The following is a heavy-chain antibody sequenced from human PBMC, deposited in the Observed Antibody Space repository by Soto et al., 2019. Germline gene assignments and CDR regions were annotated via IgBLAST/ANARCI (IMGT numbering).Heavy chain of an antibody. V-gene: IGHV1-3*01. CDR2: INAGNGNT. Sequence: QVQLVQSGAEVKKPGASVKVSCKASGYTFTSYAMHWVRQAPGHSLEWMGWINAGNGNTKYSQKFQGRVTITRDTSASTAYMELSSLISEDTAVYYCAIGPGGPDGPVDYLGQGTLVTVSS. D-gene: IGHD2-15*01. CDR3: AIGPGGPDGPVDY. CDR1: GYTFTSYA. J-gene: IGHJ4*02.